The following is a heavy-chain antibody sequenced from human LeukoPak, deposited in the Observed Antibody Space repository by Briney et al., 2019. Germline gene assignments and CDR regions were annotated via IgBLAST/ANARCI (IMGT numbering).Heavy chain of an antibody. V-gene: IGHV3-7*01. Sequence: GGSLRVSCAAAGLTFRNYWMTWVRQAPGKGLEWVANIKQDGTEKYYVDSVKGRFTISRDNARSSLYLQMYSLRAEDTAVYYCARNSAWCSDSWGQGTLVTVSS. J-gene: IGHJ4*02. CDR3: ARNSAWCSDS. CDR1: GLTFRNYW. D-gene: IGHD6-19*01. CDR2: IKQDGTEK.